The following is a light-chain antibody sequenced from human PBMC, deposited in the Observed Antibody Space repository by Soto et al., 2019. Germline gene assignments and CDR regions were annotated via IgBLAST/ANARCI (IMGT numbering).Light chain of an antibody. CDR2: DAS. CDR3: QQRSNSPLT. CDR1: QSVSRY. J-gene: IGKJ4*01. Sequence: EIVLTQSPATLSLSPGERATLSCRASQSVSRYLAWYQQKPGQAPRLLIYDASNRATGIPARFSGSGSGTDFTLTINSLEPEDFAVYYCQQRSNSPLTFGGGTKVVNK. V-gene: IGKV3-11*01.